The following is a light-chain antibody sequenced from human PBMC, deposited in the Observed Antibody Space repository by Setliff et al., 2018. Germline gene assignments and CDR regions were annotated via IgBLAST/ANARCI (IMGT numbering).Light chain of an antibody. CDR2: DVT. CDR3: SSYKNTNKNV. J-gene: IGLJ1*01. V-gene: IGLV2-14*01. CDR1: SSDVGDYDY. Sequence: QSVLTQPAAVSRSPGQSITISCTGTSSDVGDYDYVSWYQQHPGKAPKLIIYDVTKRPSGVSSRFSGSKSGNTASLTISGLQAEDEADYFCSSYKNTNKNVFGTGTKVTVL.